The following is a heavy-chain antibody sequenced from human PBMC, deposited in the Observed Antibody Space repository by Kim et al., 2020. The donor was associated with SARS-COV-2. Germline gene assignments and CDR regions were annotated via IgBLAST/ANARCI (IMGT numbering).Heavy chain of an antibody. J-gene: IGHJ4*02. CDR2: IKQDGSEK. Sequence: GGSLRLSCAASGFTFSSYWMSWVRQAPGKGLEWVANIKQDGSEKYYVDSVKGRFTISRDNAKNSLYLQMNSLRAEDTAVYYCARARIAVAGTDYFDYWGQRTLVTVSS. V-gene: IGHV3-7*03. D-gene: IGHD6-19*01. CDR1: GFTFSSYW. CDR3: ARARIAVAGTDYFDY.